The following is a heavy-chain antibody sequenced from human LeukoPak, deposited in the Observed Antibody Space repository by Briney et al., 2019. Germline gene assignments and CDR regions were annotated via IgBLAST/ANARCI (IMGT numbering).Heavy chain of an antibody. J-gene: IGHJ3*02. CDR1: GFTASSNY. D-gene: IGHD6-13*01. CDR3: TKTRYSSSWYGDAFDI. V-gene: IGHV3-30*02. CDR2: IRYDGSNK. Sequence: GGSLRLSCAASGFTASSNYMSWVRQAPGKGLEWVAFIRYDGSNKYYADSVKGRFTISRDISKNTLYLQMNSLRAEDTAVYYCTKTRYSSSWYGDAFDIWGQGTMVTVSS.